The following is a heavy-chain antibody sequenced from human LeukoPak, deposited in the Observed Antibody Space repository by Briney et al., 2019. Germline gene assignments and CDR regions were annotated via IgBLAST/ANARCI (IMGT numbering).Heavy chain of an antibody. CDR2: IIPIFGTA. D-gene: IGHD6-19*01. J-gene: IGHJ4*02. CDR1: GGTFSSYA. CDR3: AKIPSAVPGRVFDY. V-gene: IGHV1-69*13. Sequence: SVKVSCKASGGTFSSYAISWVRQAPGQGLEWMGGIIPIFGTANYAQKFQGRVTITADESTSTAYMELSSLRSEDTAVYYCAKIPSAVPGRVFDYWGQGTLVTVSS.